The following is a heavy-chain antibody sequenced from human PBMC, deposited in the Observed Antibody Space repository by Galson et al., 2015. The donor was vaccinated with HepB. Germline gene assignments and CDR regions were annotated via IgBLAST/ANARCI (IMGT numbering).Heavy chain of an antibody. V-gene: IGHV3-33*08. CDR3: ARGSRGWIWFGEFLFDY. Sequence: SLRLSCAASGFTFSSYGMHWVRQAPGKGLEWVAVIWYDGSNKYYADSVKGRFTISRDNPKNTLYLQMNSLRAEDTAVYYCARGSRGWIWFGEFLFDYWGQGTLVAVSS. J-gene: IGHJ4*02. D-gene: IGHD3-10*01. CDR1: GFTFSSYG. CDR2: IWYDGSNK.